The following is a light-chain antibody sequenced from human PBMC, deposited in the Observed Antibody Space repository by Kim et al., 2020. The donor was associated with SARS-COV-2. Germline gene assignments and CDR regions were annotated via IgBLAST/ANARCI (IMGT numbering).Light chain of an antibody. Sequence: QSVTISCTGTSSDVGGYNYVSWYQQHPGKAPKLMIYDVSKRPSGVPDRFSGSKSGNTASLTISGLQAEDEADYYCCSYAGSYTNYVFGTGTKVTFL. J-gene: IGLJ1*01. CDR3: CSYAGSYTNYV. CDR2: DVS. V-gene: IGLV2-11*01. CDR1: SSDVGGYNY.